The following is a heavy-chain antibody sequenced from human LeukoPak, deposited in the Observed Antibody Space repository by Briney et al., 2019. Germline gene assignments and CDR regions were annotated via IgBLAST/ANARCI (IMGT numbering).Heavy chain of an antibody. V-gene: IGHV4-34*01. J-gene: IGHJ4*02. CDR2: INHSGST. Sequence: SETLSLTCAVYGGSFSGYYWSWIRQPPGEGLEWIGEINHSGSTNYNPSLKSRVTISVDTSKNQFSLKLSSVTAADTAVYYCARTQWLALYDYWGQGTLVTVSS. D-gene: IGHD6-19*01. CDR1: GGSFSGYY. CDR3: ARTQWLALYDY.